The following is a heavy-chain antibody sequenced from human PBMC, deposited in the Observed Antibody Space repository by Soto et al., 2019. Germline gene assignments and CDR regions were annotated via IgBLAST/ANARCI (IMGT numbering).Heavy chain of an antibody. V-gene: IGHV4-34*01. CDR2: INHSGST. J-gene: IGHJ4*02. CDR3: ARGLITVTKNTFDY. CDR1: GGSFSGYY. Sequence: ASETLSLTCAVYGGSFSGYYWSWIRQPPGKGLEWIGEINHSGSTNYNPSLKSRVTISVDTSKNQFSLKLSSVTAADTAVYYCARGLITVTKNTFDYWGQGTLVTVSS. D-gene: IGHD4-4*01.